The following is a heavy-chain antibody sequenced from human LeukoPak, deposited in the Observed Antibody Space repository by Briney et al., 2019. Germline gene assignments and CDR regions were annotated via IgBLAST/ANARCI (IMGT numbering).Heavy chain of an antibody. CDR1: GGSISNYY. D-gene: IGHD6-13*01. CDR2: IYYTGST. CDR3: ARNLIPEQLVLNF. Sequence: SETLSLTSTVPGGSISNYYWNWIRQPPGKGLEWIGYIYYTGSTNYNPSLKSRVTMSVDTSKNQFSLNLRSVTPEDTAVYYCARNLIPEQLVLNFWGQGTLVTVSS. V-gene: IGHV4-59*01. J-gene: IGHJ4*02.